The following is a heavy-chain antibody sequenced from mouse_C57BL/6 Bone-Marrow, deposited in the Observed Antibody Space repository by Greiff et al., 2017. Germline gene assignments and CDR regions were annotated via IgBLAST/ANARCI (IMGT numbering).Heavy chain of an antibody. CDR1: GFNIKDDY. V-gene: IGHV14-4*01. CDR3: TTYLTGTRGDY. D-gene: IGHD4-1*01. CDR2: IDPENGDT. Sequence: VQLKESGAELVRPGASVKLSCTASGFNIKDDYMNWVKQRPEQGLEWIGWIDPENGDTEYASKFQGKATITADTSSNTAYLQLSSLTSEDTAVYYCTTYLTGTRGDYWGQGTTLTVSS. J-gene: IGHJ2*01.